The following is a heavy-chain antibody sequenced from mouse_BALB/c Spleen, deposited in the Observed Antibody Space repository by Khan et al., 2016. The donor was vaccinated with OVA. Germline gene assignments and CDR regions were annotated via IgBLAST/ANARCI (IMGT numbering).Heavy chain of an antibody. Sequence: EVQLQQSGTVLARPAASVKMSCKASGYSFTNYWMHWVQQRPGQGLEWVGAIYPGNSDTRHYQKFKGKAKLTAVPSASTAYMELSSLTSKDSAVYYWSRSYGSYYFDFWGLGTTLTVSS. V-gene: IGHV1-5*01. CDR3: SRSYGSYYFDF. CDR2: IYPGNSDT. CDR1: GYSFTNYW. D-gene: IGHD1-2*01. J-gene: IGHJ2*01.